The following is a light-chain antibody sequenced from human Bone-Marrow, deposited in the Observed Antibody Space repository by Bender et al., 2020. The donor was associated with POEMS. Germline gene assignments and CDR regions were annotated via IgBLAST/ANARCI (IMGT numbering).Light chain of an antibody. CDR3: CQYPFAATMI. CDR2: EFT. CDR1: STDIGSYNF. Sequence: QSALTQPASVSGSPGQSITISCTGTSTDIGSYNFVSWYQQHPGGGPRLIIYEFTPRPSGFSSRFSGSKCGVPPPLTISGLQPEDEAFYSRCQYPFAATMIFGGGTNLTVL. V-gene: IGLV2-14*03. J-gene: IGLJ2*01.